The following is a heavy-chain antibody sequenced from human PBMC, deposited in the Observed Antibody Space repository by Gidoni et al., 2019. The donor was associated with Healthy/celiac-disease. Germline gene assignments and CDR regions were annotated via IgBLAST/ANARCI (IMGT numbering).Heavy chain of an antibody. CDR3: TTDLNWNDVWRNY. Sequence: EVQLVESGGGLVKPGGSLRLSCAASGFTFSNAWMSWVRQAPGKGLEWVGRIKSKTDGGTTDYAAPVKGRFTISRDDSKNTLYLQMNSLKTEDTAVYYCTTDLNWNDVWRNYWGQGTLVTVSS. CDR2: IKSKTDGGTT. D-gene: IGHD1-20*01. V-gene: IGHV3-15*01. CDR1: GFTFSNAW. J-gene: IGHJ4*02.